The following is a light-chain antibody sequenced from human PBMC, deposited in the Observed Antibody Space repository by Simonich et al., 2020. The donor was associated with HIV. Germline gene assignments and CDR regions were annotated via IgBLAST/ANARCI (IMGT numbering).Light chain of an antibody. CDR1: RRVLYNSNNKNY. CDR3: QQYYSTPYT. Sequence: DIVMTQSPDSLAVSLGERATINCKSSRRVLYNSNNKNYLAWYQQKPGQPPKLLIYWASTRESGVPDRFSGSGSGTDFTLTISSLQAEDVAVYYCQQYYSTPYTFGQGTKLEIK. CDR2: WAS. V-gene: IGKV4-1*01. J-gene: IGKJ2*01.